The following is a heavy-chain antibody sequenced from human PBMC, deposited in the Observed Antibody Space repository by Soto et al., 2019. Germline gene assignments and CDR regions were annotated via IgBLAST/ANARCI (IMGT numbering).Heavy chain of an antibody. CDR3: ARGGRGDYGIRLFDY. J-gene: IGHJ4*02. CDR2: IWYDGSNK. CDR1: GFTFSSYG. V-gene: IGHV3-33*01. D-gene: IGHD4-17*01. Sequence: GGSLRLSCAASGFTFSSYGMHWVRQAPGKGLEWVAVIWYDGSNKYYADSVKGRFTISRDNSKNTLYLQMNSLRAEDTAVYYCARGGRGDYGIRLFDYWGQGTLVTVSS.